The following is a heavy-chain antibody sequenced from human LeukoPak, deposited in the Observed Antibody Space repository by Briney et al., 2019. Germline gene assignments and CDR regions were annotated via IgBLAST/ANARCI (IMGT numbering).Heavy chain of an antibody. J-gene: IGHJ4*02. CDR1: GGSISSYY. Sequence: SETLSLTCTVSGGSISSYYWSWIRQPAGKGLEWIGRIYTSGSTGYNPSLKSRVTMSVDTSKNQFSLKLSSVTAPDTAVYYCARVDLRAAYFDYWGQGTLVTVSS. CDR2: IYTSGST. D-gene: IGHD2-15*01. CDR3: ARVDLRAAYFDY. V-gene: IGHV4-4*07.